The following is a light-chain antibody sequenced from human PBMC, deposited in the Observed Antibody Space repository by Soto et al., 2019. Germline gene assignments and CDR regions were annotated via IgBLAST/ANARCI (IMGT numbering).Light chain of an antibody. V-gene: IGLV1-40*01. CDR2: GTN. J-gene: IGLJ1*01. CDR1: RSNIGAGYD. CDR3: SSYTSSSTYV. Sequence: QSVLTQPPSVSGAPGQRVTISCTGSRSNIGAGYDVHWYQQLPGTAPKLLIYGTNNRPSGVPDRFSGSKSGMSASLAITGLQAADEANYYCSSYTSSSTYVFGTGTKVTVL.